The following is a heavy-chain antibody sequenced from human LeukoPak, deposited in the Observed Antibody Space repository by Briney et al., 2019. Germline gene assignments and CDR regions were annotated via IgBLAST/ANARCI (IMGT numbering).Heavy chain of an antibody. J-gene: IGHJ3*02. CDR1: GFTFSSYG. D-gene: IGHD4-11*01. Sequence: GGSLRLSCAASGFTFSSYGMHWVRQAPGKGLEWVAFIRYDGSNKYYADSVKGRFTISRDNSKNTLYLQMNSLRAEDTAVYYCAGRTTVTTAAGAFDIWGQGTMVTVSS. CDR2: IRYDGSNK. V-gene: IGHV3-30*02. CDR3: AGRTTVTTAAGAFDI.